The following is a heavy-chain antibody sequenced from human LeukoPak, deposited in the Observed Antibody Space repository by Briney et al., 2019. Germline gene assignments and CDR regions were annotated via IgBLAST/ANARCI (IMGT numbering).Heavy chain of an antibody. CDR2: ISYDGSNK. J-gene: IGHJ4*02. CDR1: GFTFSSYA. CDR3: ARQTRARSVQPDY. V-gene: IGHV3-30-3*01. D-gene: IGHD5/OR15-5a*01. Sequence: GGSLRLSCAASGFTFSSYAMHWVRQAPGKGLEWVAVISYDGSNKYYADSVKGRFTISRDNSKNTLYLQMNSLGAEDTAVYYCARQTRARSVQPDYWGREPWSPSPQ.